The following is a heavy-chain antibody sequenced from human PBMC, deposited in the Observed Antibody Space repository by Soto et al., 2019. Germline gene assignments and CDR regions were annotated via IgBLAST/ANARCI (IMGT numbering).Heavy chain of an antibody. D-gene: IGHD3-22*01. CDR1: GGTFSSYA. CDR3: ARSLSTPGSSGSLSVFDI. Sequence: GAAVKVSCKASGGTFSSYAISWVRQAPGQGLEWMGGIIPIFGTANYAQKFQGRVTITADKSTSTAYMELSSLRPEDTAVHYCARSLSTPGSSGSLSVFDIWGQGTMVTVSS. CDR2: IIPIFGTA. V-gene: IGHV1-69*06. J-gene: IGHJ3*02.